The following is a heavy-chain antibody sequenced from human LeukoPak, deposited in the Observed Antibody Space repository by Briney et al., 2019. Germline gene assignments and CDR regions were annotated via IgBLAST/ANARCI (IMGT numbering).Heavy chain of an antibody. Sequence: ASVKVSCKASGYTFTGYYMHWVRQAPGQGLEWMGWINPNSGGTNYAQKLQGRVTMTTDTSTSTAYMELRSLRSDDTAVYYCARDIVVVVAATPSGAFDIWGQGTMVTVSS. CDR2: INPNSGGT. D-gene: IGHD2-15*01. J-gene: IGHJ3*02. CDR3: ARDIVVVVAATPSGAFDI. V-gene: IGHV1-2*02. CDR1: GYTFTGYY.